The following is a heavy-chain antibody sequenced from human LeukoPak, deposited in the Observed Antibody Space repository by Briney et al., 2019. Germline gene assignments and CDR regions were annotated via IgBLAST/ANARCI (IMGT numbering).Heavy chain of an antibody. D-gene: IGHD4-17*01. CDR1: GFTVRSNY. CDR3: ARSLGDLALGY. CDR2: IYSGGST. Sequence: GGSLRLSXAASGFTVRSNYMSWVRQTPGKGLEWVSVIYSGGSTYYADSVKGRFTISRDNSKNTLYLQMNSLRAEDTAVYYCARSLGDLALGYWGQGTLVTVSS. J-gene: IGHJ4*02. V-gene: IGHV3-66*02.